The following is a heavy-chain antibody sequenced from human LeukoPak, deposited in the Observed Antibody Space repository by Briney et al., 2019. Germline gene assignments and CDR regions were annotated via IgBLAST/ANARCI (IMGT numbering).Heavy chain of an antibody. CDR1: GYTFTGYY. Sequence: SAKVSCKASGYTFTGYYMHWVRQAPGQGLECMGWINPNSGGTNYAQKFQGRVTMTRDTSISTAYMELSRLRSDDTAVYYCARDDLQQLVLGVDYWGQGTLVTVSS. CDR3: ARDDLQQLVLGVDY. D-gene: IGHD6-13*01. CDR2: INPNSGGT. V-gene: IGHV1-2*02. J-gene: IGHJ4*02.